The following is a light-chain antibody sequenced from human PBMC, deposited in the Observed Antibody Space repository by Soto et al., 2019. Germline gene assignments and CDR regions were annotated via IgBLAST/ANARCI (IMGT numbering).Light chain of an antibody. CDR2: AAS. Sequence: DIQMTQSPSSVSASVGDTINITCRASCDIKKWLAWYQQKPGKAPKVLIYAASNLESGVSQRFSGSGAGTEFSITISSLQTEDFATYFCHQASSFPFTFGPGTKVDIK. V-gene: IGKV1-12*01. CDR3: HQASSFPFT. J-gene: IGKJ3*01. CDR1: CDIKKW.